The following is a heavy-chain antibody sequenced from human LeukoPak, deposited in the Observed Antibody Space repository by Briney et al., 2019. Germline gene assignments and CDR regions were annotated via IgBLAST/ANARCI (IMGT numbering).Heavy chain of an antibody. Sequence: SETLSLTCAVYGGSFSGYYWSWIRQPPGKGLEWIGEINHSGSTNYNPSLKSRVTISVDTSKNQFSLKLSSVTAADTAVYYCARGSTDDSSGYYFVWDYWGQGTLVTVSS. CDR3: ARGSTDDSSGYYFVWDY. CDR2: INHSGST. J-gene: IGHJ4*02. V-gene: IGHV4-34*01. D-gene: IGHD3-22*01. CDR1: GGSFSGYY.